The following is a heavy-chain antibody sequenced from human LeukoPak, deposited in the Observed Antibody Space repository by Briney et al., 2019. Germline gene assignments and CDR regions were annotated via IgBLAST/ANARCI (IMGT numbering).Heavy chain of an antibody. CDR2: IYYSGST. Sequence: SDTLSLTCAVSGYSITSSSWWGWIRQPPGKGLEWIGYIYYSGSTYYNPSLKSRVTISVDTSKNQFSLKLSSVTAADTAVYYCARVGERTGDWGQGTLVTVSS. V-gene: IGHV4-28*03. D-gene: IGHD1-1*01. CDR3: ARVGERTGD. J-gene: IGHJ4*02. CDR1: GYSITSSSW.